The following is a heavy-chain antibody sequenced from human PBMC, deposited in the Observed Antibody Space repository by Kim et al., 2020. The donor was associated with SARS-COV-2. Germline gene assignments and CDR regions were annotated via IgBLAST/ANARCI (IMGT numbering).Heavy chain of an antibody. Sequence: ASVKVSCKASGYTFTSYGISWVRQAPGQGLEWMGWISAYNGNKNYAQKLQGRVTMTTDTSTSTAYMELRSLRSDDTAVYYCARALRYFDWTYPIDYWGQGTLVTVSS. D-gene: IGHD3-9*01. CDR1: GYTFTSYG. V-gene: IGHV1-18*04. J-gene: IGHJ4*02. CDR2: ISAYNGNK. CDR3: ARALRYFDWTYPIDY.